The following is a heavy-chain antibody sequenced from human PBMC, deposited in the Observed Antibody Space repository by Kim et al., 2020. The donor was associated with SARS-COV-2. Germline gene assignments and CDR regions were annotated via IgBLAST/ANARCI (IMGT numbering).Heavy chain of an antibody. CDR1: GFTFDDYA. V-gene: IGHV3-9*01. CDR2: ISWNSGSI. J-gene: IGHJ4*02. CDR3: AKEYVGYSFDY. D-gene: IGHD3-22*01. Sequence: GGSLRLSCAASGFTFDDYAMHWVRQAPGKGLEWVSGISWNSGSIGYADSVKGRFTISRDNAKNSLYLQMNSLRAEDTALYYCAKEYVGYSFDYWGQGTL.